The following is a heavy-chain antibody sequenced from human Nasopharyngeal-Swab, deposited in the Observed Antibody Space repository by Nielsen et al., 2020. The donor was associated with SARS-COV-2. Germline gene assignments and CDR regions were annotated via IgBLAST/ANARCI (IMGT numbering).Heavy chain of an antibody. CDR3: ARCIAAAGPYYYYMDV. V-gene: IGHV4-59*01. CDR1: GDSISGYY. J-gene: IGHJ6*03. Sequence: SETLSLTCTVSGDSISGYYWSWIRQSPGKGLEWIGYIYYSGSTNYNPSLKSRVTISVDTSKNQFSLTLSSVTAADTAVYYCARCIAAAGPYYYYMDVWGKGTTVTVSS. D-gene: IGHD6-13*01. CDR2: IYYSGST.